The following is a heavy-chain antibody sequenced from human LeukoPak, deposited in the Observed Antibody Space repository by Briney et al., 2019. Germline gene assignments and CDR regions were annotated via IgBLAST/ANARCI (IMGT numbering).Heavy chain of an antibody. CDR1: GGSISGYY. D-gene: IGHD5-24*01. V-gene: IGHV4-59*08. Sequence: SETLSLTCTVSGGSISGYYWSWIRQPPRKGLHWIAYIYYSGSTNYNPSLKSRVTISVDTSKTQFSLNLSSVTAADTAVYYCARHKDGYNIRAFDIWGPGTMVTVSS. J-gene: IGHJ3*02. CDR3: ARHKDGYNIRAFDI. CDR2: IYYSGST.